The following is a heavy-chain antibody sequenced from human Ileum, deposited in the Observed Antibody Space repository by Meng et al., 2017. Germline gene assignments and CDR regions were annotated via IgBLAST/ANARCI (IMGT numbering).Heavy chain of an antibody. D-gene: IGHD5-18*01. J-gene: IGHJ4*02. CDR1: GFIFDYYA. CDR2: INWNSGSI. CDR3: AKDRGDSFEMLDY. V-gene: IGHV3-9*01. Sequence: SLKISCAASGFIFDYYAMHWVRQAPGKGLEWVSGINWNSGSIGYADSVKGRFTISRDNAKNSLYMQMNSLRAEDTAVYYCAKDRGDSFEMLDYWGQGTLVTVSS.